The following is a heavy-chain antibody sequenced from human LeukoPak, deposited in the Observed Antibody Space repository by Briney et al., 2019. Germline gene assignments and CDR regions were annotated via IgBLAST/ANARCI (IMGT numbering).Heavy chain of an antibody. CDR3: ARNGDYSIDY. V-gene: IGHV4-4*02. J-gene: IGHJ4*02. Sequence: SETLSLTCAVSGGSISSGYWWSWVRQPPGKGLEWIGEIHHSGSTNYNPSLKSRVTISVDKSENQFSLKLTSVTATDTAVYYCARNGDYSIDYWGQGTLVTVSS. CDR1: GGSISSGYW. CDR2: IHHSGST. D-gene: IGHD3-22*01.